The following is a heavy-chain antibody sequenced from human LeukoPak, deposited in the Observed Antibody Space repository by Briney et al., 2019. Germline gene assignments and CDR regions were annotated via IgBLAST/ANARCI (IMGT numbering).Heavy chain of an antibody. D-gene: IGHD5-18*01. Sequence: PSETLSLACTVSGGSISGYYWSWIRQPPGKGLEWIGYMLDTVTTKDNPSLKSRFTPSADTSKNQFSLRLTSVTAADTAVYYCATINRGNIFGYFDFWGRGIPVTVSS. CDR3: ATINRGNIFGYFDF. J-gene: IGHJ4*02. V-gene: IGHV4-4*09. CDR2: MLDTVTT. CDR1: GGSISGYY.